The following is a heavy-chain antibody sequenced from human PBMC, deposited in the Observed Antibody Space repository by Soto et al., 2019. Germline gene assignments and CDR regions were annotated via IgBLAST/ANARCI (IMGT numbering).Heavy chain of an antibody. CDR2: IYYSGNT. D-gene: IGHD3-16*01. V-gene: IGHV4-30-4*01. CDR1: GGSTSSDNY. Sequence: SETLSLTCTVSGGSTSSDNYWSWIRQPPGKGLEWIGHIYYSGNTDYNPSLKSRLAISIDTSKNQFSLKLGSVTAADTAVYFCAREGGESSDGLYYFDSWGQGSLVTVSS. CDR3: AREGGESSDGLYYFDS. J-gene: IGHJ4*02.